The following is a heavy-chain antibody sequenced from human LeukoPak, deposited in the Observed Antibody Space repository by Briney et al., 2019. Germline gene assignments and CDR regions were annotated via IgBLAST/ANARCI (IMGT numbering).Heavy chain of an antibody. J-gene: IGHJ4*02. D-gene: IGHD3-22*01. CDR2: IYYSGST. V-gene: IGHV4-39*07. Sequence: SETLSLTCTVSGGSISSSSYYWGWIRQPPGKGLEWIGSIYYSGSTYYNPSLKSRVTISVDTSKNQFSLKLSSVTAADTAVYYCARDLPLTQHQYYYDSSGNFDYWGQGTLVTVSS. CDR1: GGSISSSSYY. CDR3: ARDLPLTQHQYYYDSSGNFDY.